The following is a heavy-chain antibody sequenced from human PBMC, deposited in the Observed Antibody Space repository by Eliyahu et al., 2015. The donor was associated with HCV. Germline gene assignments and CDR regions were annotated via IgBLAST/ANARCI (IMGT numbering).Heavy chain of an antibody. CDR2: IWYDGSNK. CDR3: ARDHSTCGGDCYRDAFDI. V-gene: IGHV3-33*01. Sequence: QVQLVESGGGVAQPGXSLRLSCAASGFTFSSYGXHWVRQAPGKGLEWVAVIWYDGSNKYYADSVKGRFTISRDNSKNTLYLQMNSLRAEDTAVYYCARDHSTCGGDCYRDAFDIWGQGTMVTVSS. CDR1: GFTFSSYG. D-gene: IGHD2-21*02. J-gene: IGHJ3*02.